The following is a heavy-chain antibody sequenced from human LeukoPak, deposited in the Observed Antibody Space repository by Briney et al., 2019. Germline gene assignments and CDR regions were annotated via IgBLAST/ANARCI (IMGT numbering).Heavy chain of an antibody. CDR1: GFTFSYYA. Sequence: PGGSLRLSCAASGFTFSYYAMHWVRQAPGKGPEWVAVISSDAVLSSDGSNKYHADSVKGRFTISRDNSKNTLYLQMNSLRVEDTAVYYCARGSIAAAGSFKGYMDVWGKGTTVTVSS. D-gene: IGHD6-13*01. V-gene: IGHV3-30-3*01. CDR2: ISSDAVLSSDGSNK. CDR3: ARGSIAAAGSFKGYMDV. J-gene: IGHJ6*03.